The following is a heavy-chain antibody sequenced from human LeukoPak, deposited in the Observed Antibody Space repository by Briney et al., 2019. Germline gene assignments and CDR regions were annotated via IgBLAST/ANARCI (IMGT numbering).Heavy chain of an antibody. CDR3: ARGGKYGDYLSYFDY. D-gene: IGHD4-17*01. V-gene: IGHV4-59*01. Sequence: PSETLSLTCTVSGDSISGYYWNWIRQPPGKGLEWIGYISDSGSTEYNPSLKSRVTISVDTSKNQFSLKLTSVTAADTAVYFCARGGKYGDYLSYFDYWGQGTLVTVSS. CDR2: ISDSGST. J-gene: IGHJ4*02. CDR1: GDSISGYY.